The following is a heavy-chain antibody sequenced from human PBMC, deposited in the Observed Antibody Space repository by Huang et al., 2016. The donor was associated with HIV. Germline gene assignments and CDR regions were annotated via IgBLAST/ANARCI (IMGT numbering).Heavy chain of an antibody. D-gene: IGHD3-10*01. J-gene: IGHJ4*02. V-gene: IGHV4-34*01. Sequence: QVQLHQWGAGLLKPSETLSLTCAVYGGSFSGYYWSWIRQPPGKGLEWIGEITHSGSTNYNPSLKSQVTISEETSKNQFSLKLSSVTAADTAVYYCARAPHYGSGSYYYWGQGTLVTVSS. CDR3: ARAPHYGSGSYYY. CDR1: GGSFSGYY. CDR2: ITHSGST.